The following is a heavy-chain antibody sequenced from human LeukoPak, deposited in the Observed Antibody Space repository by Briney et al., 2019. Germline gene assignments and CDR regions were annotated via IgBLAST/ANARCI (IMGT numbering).Heavy chain of an antibody. Sequence: GGSLRLSCAASGFTFSGYAMNWVRQAPGKGLEWVSHIFSSSIISYADSVKGRFTISRDNSKNTLYLQMNSLRAEDTAVYYCARAYYYYDFWSGFDYWGQGTLVTVSS. V-gene: IGHV3-48*01. CDR2: IFSSSII. D-gene: IGHD3-3*01. CDR3: ARAYYYYDFWSGFDY. CDR1: GFTFSGYA. J-gene: IGHJ4*02.